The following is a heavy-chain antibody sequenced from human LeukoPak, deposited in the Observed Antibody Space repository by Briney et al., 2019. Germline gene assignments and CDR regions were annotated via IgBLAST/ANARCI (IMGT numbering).Heavy chain of an antibody. J-gene: IGHJ1*01. V-gene: IGHV1-2*02. Sequence: ASVKVSCKASGYTFTGYYMHWVRQAPGQGREWMGWINPNSGGTNYAQKFQGRVTMTRDTSISTAYMELSRLRSDDTAVYYCARGRLRVTDPYFQHWGQGTLVTVSS. CDR3: ARGRLRVTDPYFQH. CDR1: GYTFTGYY. CDR2: INPNSGGT. D-gene: IGHD5-18*01.